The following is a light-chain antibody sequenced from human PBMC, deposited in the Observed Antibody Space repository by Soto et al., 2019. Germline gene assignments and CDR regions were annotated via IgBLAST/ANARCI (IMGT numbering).Light chain of an antibody. CDR3: QRGSTWPQ. J-gene: IGKJ4*02. Sequence: EIVLTQSPATLSLSPGERATLSCRASQSISQSLAWYQHRPGQAPRLLIYDASRRATGIPARFSGGGSGTDFTLIISNLEPEDFALYYCQRGSTWPQFGGGTKVDIK. CDR2: DAS. CDR1: QSISQS. V-gene: IGKV3-11*01.